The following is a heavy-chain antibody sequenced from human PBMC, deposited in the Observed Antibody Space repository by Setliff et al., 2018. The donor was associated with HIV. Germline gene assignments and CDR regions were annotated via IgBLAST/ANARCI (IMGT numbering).Heavy chain of an antibody. Sequence: KPGGSLRLSCAASGFTFSNAWMSWVRQAPGKGLEWVGRIKSKSDGGTTDYAAPVKAKFTISRDDSKNTLYLQMNSLKTEDTAVYYCTTDQGSSWFDPWGQGTLVTVSS. CDR1: GFTFSNAW. CDR3: TTDQGSSWFDP. CDR2: IKSKSDGGTT. D-gene: IGHD2-2*01. V-gene: IGHV3-15*01. J-gene: IGHJ5*02.